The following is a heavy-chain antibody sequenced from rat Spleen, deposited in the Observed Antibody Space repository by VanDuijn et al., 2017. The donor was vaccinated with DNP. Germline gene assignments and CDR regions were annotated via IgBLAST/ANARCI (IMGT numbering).Heavy chain of an antibody. J-gene: IGHJ2*01. Sequence: QVQLKESGPGLVQPSQTLSLTCTVSGFSLTDYSVHWVRQPPGKVLEWIAAISSGGSTYYNSALKSRLSISRDTSKSQAFLKMNSLQTEDTAIYFCTRGYNNYGFFDYWGHGVMVTVSS. CDR3: TRGYNNYGFFDY. CDR2: ISSGGST. D-gene: IGHD1-10*01. CDR1: GFSLTDYS. V-gene: IGHV2S12*01.